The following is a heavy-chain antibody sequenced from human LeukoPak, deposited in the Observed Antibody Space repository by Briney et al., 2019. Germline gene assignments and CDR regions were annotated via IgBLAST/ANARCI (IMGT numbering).Heavy chain of an antibody. V-gene: IGHV3-66*01. D-gene: IGHD2-2*01. CDR1: GFTVSSNY. CDR2: IYSGGST. Sequence: SGGSLRLSCAASGFTVSSNYMSWVRQAPGKGLEWVSVIYSGGSTYYADSVKGRFTISRDNSKNTLYLQMNSLRAEDTAVYYCASRCSSTSCYFNYYYYYGMDVWGQGTTVTVSS. CDR3: ASRCSSTSCYFNYYYYYGMDV. J-gene: IGHJ6*02.